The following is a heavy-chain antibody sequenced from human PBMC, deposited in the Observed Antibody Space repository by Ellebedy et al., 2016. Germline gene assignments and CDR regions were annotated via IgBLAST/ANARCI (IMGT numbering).Heavy chain of an antibody. J-gene: IGHJ4*02. V-gene: IGHV4-39*01. CDR2: IYYSGST. CDR3: ARHTMDWSDFDYFDY. Sequence: SETLSLTCTVSGGSISSSSYYWGWIRQPPGTGLEWIGSIYYSGSTYYNPSLKSRVTISVDTSKNQFSLKLSSVTAADTAVFYCARHTMDWSDFDYFDYWGQGTLVTVSS. D-gene: IGHD1-1*01. CDR1: GGSISSSSYY.